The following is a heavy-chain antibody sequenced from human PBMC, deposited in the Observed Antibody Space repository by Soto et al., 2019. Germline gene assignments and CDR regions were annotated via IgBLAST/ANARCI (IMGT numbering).Heavy chain of an antibody. D-gene: IGHD3-3*01. CDR1: GFTFSSYA. J-gene: IGHJ6*02. Sequence: PGGSLRLSCAASGFTFSSYAMSWVRQAPGKGLEWVSAISGSGGSTYYADSVKGRFTISRDNSKNTLYLQMNSLRAEDTAVYYCAKELQKEYYDFWSGPEIVGMDVWGQGTTVTVSS. CDR3: AKELQKEYYDFWSGPEIVGMDV. CDR2: ISGSGGST. V-gene: IGHV3-23*01.